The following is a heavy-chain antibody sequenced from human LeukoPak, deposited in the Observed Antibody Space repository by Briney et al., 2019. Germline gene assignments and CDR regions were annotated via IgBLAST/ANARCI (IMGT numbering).Heavy chain of an antibody. J-gene: IGHJ4*02. CDR3: ARLRRNTDSSGFFYYYDY. CDR1: GFSFSSYS. CDR2: INTVSSYI. V-gene: IGHV3-21*06. Sequence: GGSLRLSCAASGFSFSSYSFNWVRQAPGKGLEWVSSINTVSSYIYYADSLKGRFTISRDNAKNSVYLQMDSLRAEDSAVYYCARLRRNTDSSGFFYYYDYWGQGTLVTVS. D-gene: IGHD3-22*01.